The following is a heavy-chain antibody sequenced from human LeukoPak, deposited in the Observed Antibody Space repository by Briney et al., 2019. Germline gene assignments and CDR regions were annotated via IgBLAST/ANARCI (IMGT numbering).Heavy chain of an antibody. CDR2: IIPIFGIA. CDR3: AISRRSGYCSSTSCYTDYYYGMDV. CDR1: GGTFSSYA. V-gene: IGHV1-69*04. Sequence: SVKVSCKASGGTFSSYAISWVRQAPGQGLEWMGRIIPIFGIANYAQKFQGRVTITADKSTSTAYMELSSLRSEDTAVYCCAISRRSGYCSSTSCYTDYYYGMDVWGQGTTVTVSS. J-gene: IGHJ6*02. D-gene: IGHD2-2*02.